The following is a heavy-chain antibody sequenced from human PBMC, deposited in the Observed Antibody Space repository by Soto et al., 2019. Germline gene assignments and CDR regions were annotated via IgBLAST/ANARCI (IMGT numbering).Heavy chain of an antibody. CDR1: GGSISNRGYH. CDR2: IYYSGNT. J-gene: IGHJ6*02. Sequence: QLQVQESGPGLVKPSETLSLTCTVSGGSISNRGYHWGWIRQPPGKGLEWIGRIYYSGNTFYNPSLKSRVTVSVDTSKNQFSLRLTSMAAADTAVYYCARQCIGTYGYYYGVDVWGQGTTVTVS. CDR3: ARQCIGTYGYYYGVDV. V-gene: IGHV4-39*01. D-gene: IGHD1-26*01.